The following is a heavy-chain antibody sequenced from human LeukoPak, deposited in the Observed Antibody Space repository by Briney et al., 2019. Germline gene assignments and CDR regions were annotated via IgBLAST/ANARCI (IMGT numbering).Heavy chain of an antibody. CDR2: IYNGGST. D-gene: IGHD7-27*01. CDR1: GFTVSSNY. V-gene: IGHV3-53*01. Sequence: GGSLRLSCAASGFTVSSNYMSWVRQAPGKGLEWVSVIYNGGSTYYADSVKGRFTISRDNSKNTLYLQMNSLRAEDTAVYYCARELGNYYYYYGMDVWGQGTTVTVSS. J-gene: IGHJ6*02. CDR3: ARELGNYYYYYGMDV.